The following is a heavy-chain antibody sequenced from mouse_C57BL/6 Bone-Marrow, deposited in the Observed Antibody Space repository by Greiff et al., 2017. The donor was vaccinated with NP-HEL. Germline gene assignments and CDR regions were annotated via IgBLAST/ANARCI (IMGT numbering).Heavy chain of an antibody. J-gene: IGHJ4*01. CDR3: ARHEGGWTS. Sequence: EVKVEESGGGLVKPGGSLKLSCAASGFTFSSYTMSWVRQTPEKRLEWVATISGGGGNTYYPDSVKGRFTISRDNAKNTLYLQMSSLRSEDTALYYCARHEGGWTSWGQGTSVTVSS. V-gene: IGHV5-9*01. D-gene: IGHD2-3*01. CDR2: ISGGGGNT. CDR1: GFTFSSYT.